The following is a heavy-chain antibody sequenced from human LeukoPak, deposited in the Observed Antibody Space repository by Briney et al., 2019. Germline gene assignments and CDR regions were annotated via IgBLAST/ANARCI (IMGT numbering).Heavy chain of an antibody. J-gene: IGHJ5*02. CDR1: GYTFTSYD. CDR2: MNPNSGNT. CDR3: ARGVGYCSGGSCYRWFDP. V-gene: IGHV1-8*01. Sequence: GSVKVSCKASGYTFTSYDINRVRQATGQGLEWMGWMNPNSGNTGYAQKFQGRVTMTRNTSISTAYMELSSLRSEDTAVYHCARGVGYCSGGSCYRWFDPWGQGTLVTVSS. D-gene: IGHD2-15*01.